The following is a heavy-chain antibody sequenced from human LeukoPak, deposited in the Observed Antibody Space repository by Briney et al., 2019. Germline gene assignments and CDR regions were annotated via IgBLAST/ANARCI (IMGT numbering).Heavy chain of an antibody. CDR1: GGSISSYY. CDR2: IYYSGST. J-gene: IGHJ4*02. V-gene: IGHV4-59*01. D-gene: IGHD6-13*01. CDR3: ARAQVRAAATDY. Sequence: PSETLSLTCTVSGGSISSYYWSWIRQPPGKGLEWIGYIYYSGSTNYNPSLKSRVTISVDTSKNQFSLKLSSVTAADTAVYYCARAQVRAAATDYWGQGTLVTVSS.